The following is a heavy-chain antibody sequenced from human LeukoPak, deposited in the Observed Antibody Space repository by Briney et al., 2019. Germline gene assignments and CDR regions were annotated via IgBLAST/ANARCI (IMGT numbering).Heavy chain of an antibody. CDR1: GGSISSYY. Sequence: SETLSLTCTVSGGSISSYYWSWIRQPPGKGLEWIGYIYYSGSTNYNPSLKSRVTISVDTSKNQFSLKLSSVPAADTAVYYCARETSQKGAHYMDVWGKGTTVTISS. D-gene: IGHD3-16*01. J-gene: IGHJ6*03. CDR2: IYYSGST. CDR3: ARETSQKGAHYMDV. V-gene: IGHV4-59*01.